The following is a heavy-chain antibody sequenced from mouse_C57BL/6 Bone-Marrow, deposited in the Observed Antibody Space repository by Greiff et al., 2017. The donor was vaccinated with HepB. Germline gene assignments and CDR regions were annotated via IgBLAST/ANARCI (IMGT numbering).Heavy chain of an antibody. CDR2: IYPGDGDT. Sequence: QVQLQQSGPELVKPGASVKISCKASGYAFSSSWMNWVKPRPGKGLEWIGRIYPGDGDTNFNGKFKGKATLTADKSSSTAYMTLSSLTAVDSAVYYYACWSYAMDYWGQGTSVTVSS. CDR3: ACWSYAMDY. J-gene: IGHJ4*01. V-gene: IGHV1-82*01. CDR1: GYAFSSSW.